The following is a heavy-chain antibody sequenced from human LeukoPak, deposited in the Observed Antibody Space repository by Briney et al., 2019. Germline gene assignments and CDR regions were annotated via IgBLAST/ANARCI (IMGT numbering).Heavy chain of an antibody. CDR1: GYTFTRYY. CDR3: ASSGSSGFVYYFDY. Sequence: GASVKVSCKASGYTFTRYYMHWVRQAPGQGLEWMGWINPNSGGTNYAQKFQGRVTMTRDTSISTAYMELSRLRSDDTAVYYCASSGSSGFVYYFDYWGQGTLVTVSS. V-gene: IGHV1-2*02. CDR2: INPNSGGT. D-gene: IGHD3-22*01. J-gene: IGHJ4*02.